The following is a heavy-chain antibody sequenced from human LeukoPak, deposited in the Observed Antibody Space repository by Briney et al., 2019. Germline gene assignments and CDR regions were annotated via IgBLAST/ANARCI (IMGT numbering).Heavy chain of an antibody. CDR3: AREGSVYDSRRPH. V-gene: IGHV3-30-3*01. J-gene: IGHJ4*02. D-gene: IGHD3-22*01. Sequence: PGGSLRLSCAASGFTFSSYAMHWVRQAPGKGLEWVAVISYDGSNKYYADSVKGRFTISRDNTKNTLYLQMNSLRAEDTAVYYCAREGSVYDSRRPHWGQGTLVTVSS. CDR2: ISYDGSNK. CDR1: GFTFSSYA.